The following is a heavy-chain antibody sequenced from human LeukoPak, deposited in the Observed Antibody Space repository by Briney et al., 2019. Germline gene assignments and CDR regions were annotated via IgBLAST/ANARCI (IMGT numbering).Heavy chain of an antibody. J-gene: IGHJ4*02. Sequence: PGRSLRLSCTASGFIFGDYAMSWVRQAPGKGLEWVGFIRSKAYGGTTEYAASVKGRFTISRDDSKTIAYLQMYSLKTEDTAVYYCTRYPIDFWGQGTLVTVSS. CDR2: IRSKAYGGTT. CDR3: TRYPIDF. CDR1: GFIFGDYA. V-gene: IGHV3-49*04.